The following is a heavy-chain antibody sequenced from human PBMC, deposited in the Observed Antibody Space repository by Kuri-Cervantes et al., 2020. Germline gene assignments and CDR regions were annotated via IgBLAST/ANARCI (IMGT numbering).Heavy chain of an antibody. D-gene: IGHD3-10*01. CDR1: GGSFSGYY. CDR2: INHSGST. J-gene: IGHJ6*03. V-gene: IGHV4-34*01. CDR3: ARGRLNYYYGSGSRTLYYMDV. Sequence: SETLSLTCAVYGGSFSGYYWSWIRQPPGKGLEWIGEINHSGSTNYNPSLKSRVTISVDTSKNQFSLKLSSVTAADTAVYYCARGRLNYYYGSGSRTLYYMDVWGKGTTVTVSS.